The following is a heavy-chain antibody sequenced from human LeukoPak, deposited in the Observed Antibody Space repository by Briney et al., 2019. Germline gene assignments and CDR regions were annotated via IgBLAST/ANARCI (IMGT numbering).Heavy chain of an antibody. CDR1: GGSFSGYY. CDR2: IYYTGRT. V-gene: IGHV4-59*08. J-gene: IGHJ4*02. D-gene: IGHD3-10*01. Sequence: KPSETLSLTCAVYGGSFSGYYWSWIRQPPGKGLEWIGHIYYTGRTTYNPSLGNRLTISADTSTSQVSLKLSSVTAADTAVYYCARHEPTGSYPLELWGQGTLVTVSS. CDR3: ARHEPTGSYPLEL.